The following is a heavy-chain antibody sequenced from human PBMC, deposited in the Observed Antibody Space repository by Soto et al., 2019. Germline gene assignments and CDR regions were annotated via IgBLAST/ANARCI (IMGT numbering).Heavy chain of an antibody. CDR1: GFTFGSYA. V-gene: IGHV3-23*01. J-gene: IGHJ6*04. CDR3: AKGPYSYCSGGSCYSVRYYYGIDV. D-gene: IGHD2-15*01. Sequence: GGSLRHSCAACGFTFGSYAMTWVLQAPGKELEWVSAISGSGGSTYYADSVKGRFTISRDNSKNTLYLQMNSLRAEDTAVYYCAKGPYSYCSGGSCYSVRYYYGIDVCGKGSTVTVSS. CDR2: ISGSGGST.